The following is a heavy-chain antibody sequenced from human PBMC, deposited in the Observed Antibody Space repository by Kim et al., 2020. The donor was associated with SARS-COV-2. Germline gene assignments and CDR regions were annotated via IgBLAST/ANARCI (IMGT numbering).Heavy chain of an antibody. CDR1: GFGFDTHS. CDR2: IGGTSNYI. Sequence: GGSLRLSCAASGFGFDTHSMNWVRQAPGKGLEWVSSIGGTSNYIYYADSVKGRFTISRDNAKNSLFLQMNSLRAEDTAVYYCARGGDCSRTSCFFYYY. V-gene: IGHV3-21*01. D-gene: IGHD2-2*01. J-gene: IGHJ6*01. CDR3: ARGGDCSRTSCFFYYY.